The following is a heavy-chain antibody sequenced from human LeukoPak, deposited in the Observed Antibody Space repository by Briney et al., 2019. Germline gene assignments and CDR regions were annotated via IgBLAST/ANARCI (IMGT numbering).Heavy chain of an antibody. CDR1: GFTFSGYA. Sequence: PGGSLRLSCAASGFTFSGYAMSWVRQALGKGLEWVSAISGSGGSTYYADSVKGRFTISRDNSKNTLYLQMNSLRAEDTAVNYCARVIVVVVAATPAWFDPWGQGTLVTVSS. CDR3: ARVIVVVVAATPAWFDP. D-gene: IGHD2-15*01. J-gene: IGHJ5*02. V-gene: IGHV3-23*01. CDR2: ISGSGGST.